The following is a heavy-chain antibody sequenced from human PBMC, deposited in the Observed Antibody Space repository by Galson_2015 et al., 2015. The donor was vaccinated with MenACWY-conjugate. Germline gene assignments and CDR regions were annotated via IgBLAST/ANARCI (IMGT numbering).Heavy chain of an antibody. J-gene: IGHJ4*02. CDR1: GYTFTTYY. CDR2: IRPSGDDGT. CDR3: VREYRGGSFDY. V-gene: IGHV1-46*01. Sequence: SVKVSCKASGYTFTTYYMHWVRQAPGQGLEWMGIIRPSGDDGTPYAQKFQGSVTMTRDTSTSTVYMDLSSLRSEDTAVYYCVREYRGGSFDYWGQGTLVTVSS. D-gene: IGHD1-26*01.